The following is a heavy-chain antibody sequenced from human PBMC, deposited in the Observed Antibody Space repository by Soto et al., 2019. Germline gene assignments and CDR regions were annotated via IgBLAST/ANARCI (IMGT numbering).Heavy chain of an antibody. V-gene: IGHV3-23*01. CDR1: GFSFSHYA. CDR3: AKETGFQ. J-gene: IGHJ1*01. Sequence: EVQLLESGGGLVQPGGSLRLSCAASGFSFSHYAMSWVRQAPGRGLEWVSIISRSGSSTYYPDSLKGRFTISRDNSKKTLFRKLNSLRADDTAVSYCAKETGFQ. CDR2: ISRSGSST.